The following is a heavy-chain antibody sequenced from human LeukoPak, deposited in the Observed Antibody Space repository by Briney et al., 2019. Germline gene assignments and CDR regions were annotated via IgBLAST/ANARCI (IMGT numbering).Heavy chain of an antibody. J-gene: IGHJ5*02. CDR3: ARDSGLPTSSWFEP. D-gene: IGHD3-10*01. CDR1: GGSISSYY. Sequence: SETLSLTCIVSGGSISSYYWSWIRQPAGKGLEWIGRIYTSGITKYNPSLKSRVTMSADTSKNQLSLKLTSVTAADTAVYYCARDSGLPTSSWFEPWGQGTLAIVSS. V-gene: IGHV4-4*07. CDR2: IYTSGIT.